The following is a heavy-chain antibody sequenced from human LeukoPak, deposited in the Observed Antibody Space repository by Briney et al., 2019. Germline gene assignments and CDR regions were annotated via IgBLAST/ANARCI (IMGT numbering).Heavy chain of an antibody. CDR2: IGTAGDT. D-gene: IGHD2-15*01. CDR1: GFTFSSYD. V-gene: IGHV3-13*01. CDR3: ARGSGGYCSGGSCYGYNWFDP. J-gene: IGHJ5*02. Sequence: PGGSLRLSCAASGFTFSSYDMHWVRQATGKGLEWVSAIGTAGDTYYPGSVKGRFTISRENAKNSLYLQMNSLRAGDTAVYYCARGSGGYCSGGSCYGYNWFDPWGQGTLVTVSS.